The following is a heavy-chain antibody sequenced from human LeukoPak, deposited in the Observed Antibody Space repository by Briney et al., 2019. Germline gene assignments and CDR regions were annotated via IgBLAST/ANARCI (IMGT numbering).Heavy chain of an antibody. Sequence: SETLSLTCTVSGGSISSGSYYWSWIRQPAGKGLEWIGRIYTSGSTNYNPSLKSRVTISVDTSKNQFSLKLSSVTAADTAVYYCARGGGAIFGHYAFDIWGQGTMVTVSS. V-gene: IGHV4-61*02. CDR1: GGSISSGSYY. J-gene: IGHJ3*02. CDR2: IYTSGST. CDR3: ARGGGAIFGHYAFDI. D-gene: IGHD3-3*01.